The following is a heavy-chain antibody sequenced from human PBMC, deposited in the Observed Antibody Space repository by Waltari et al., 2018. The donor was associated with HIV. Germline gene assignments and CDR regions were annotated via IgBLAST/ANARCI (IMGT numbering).Heavy chain of an antibody. CDR2: ISWNSGRI. V-gene: IGHV3-9*01. J-gene: IGHJ4*02. D-gene: IGHD2-2*01. Sequence: EVQLVESGGGLVRPGRSLRLSCAVSGFTFDDYAMHWVRQAPGKGLEWVSGISWNSGRIGYADSVKGRFTISRDNAKNSLYLQMNSLRAEDTALYYCAKDKRRYCSSTSCYYYFDYWGQGTLVTVSS. CDR1: GFTFDDYA. CDR3: AKDKRRYCSSTSCYYYFDY.